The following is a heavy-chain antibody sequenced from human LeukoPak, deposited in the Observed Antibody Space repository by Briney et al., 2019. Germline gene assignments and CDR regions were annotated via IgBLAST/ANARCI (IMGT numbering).Heavy chain of an antibody. CDR2: IVVGSGNT. Sequence: SVKVSCKAPGFTFTSSAMQWVRQARGQRLEWIGWIVVGSGNTNYAQKFQERVTITRDMSTSTAYMELSSLRSEDTAVYYCAATTYFDYYYYYMDVWGKGTTVTISS. J-gene: IGHJ6*03. D-gene: IGHD3-9*01. CDR1: GFTFTSSA. V-gene: IGHV1-58*02. CDR3: AATTYFDYYYYYMDV.